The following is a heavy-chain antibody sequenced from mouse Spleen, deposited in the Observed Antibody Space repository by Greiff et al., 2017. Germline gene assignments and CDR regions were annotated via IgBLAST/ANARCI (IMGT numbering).Heavy chain of an antibody. CDR1: GYTFTSYT. D-gene: IGHD3-3*01. J-gene: IGHJ3*01. V-gene: IGHV1-4*01. CDR2: INPSSGYT. Sequence: VMLVESGAELARPGASVKMSCKASGYTFTSYTMHWVKQRPGQGLEWIGYINPSSGYTNYNQKFKDKATLTADKSSSTAYMQLSSLTSEDSAVYYCAREGGRGFAYWGQGTLVTVSA. CDR3: AREGGRGFAY.